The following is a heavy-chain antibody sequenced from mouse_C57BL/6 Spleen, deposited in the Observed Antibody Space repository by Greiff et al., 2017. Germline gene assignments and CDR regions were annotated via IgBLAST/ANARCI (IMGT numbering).Heavy chain of an antibody. CDR2: ISSGGSYT. J-gene: IGHJ2*01. CDR1: GFTFSSYG. D-gene: IGHD1-1*01. CDR3: ARHEGAYGSSYGYFDY. Sequence: EVMLVESGGDLVKPGGSLKLSCAASGFTFSSYGMSWVRQTPDKRLEWVATISSGGSYTYYPDSVKGRFTISRDNAKNTLYLQMSSLKSEDTAMYYCARHEGAYGSSYGYFDYWGQGTTLTVSS. V-gene: IGHV5-6*02.